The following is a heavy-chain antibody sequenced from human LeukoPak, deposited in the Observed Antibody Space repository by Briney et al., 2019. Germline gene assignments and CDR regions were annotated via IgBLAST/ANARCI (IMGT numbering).Heavy chain of an antibody. J-gene: IGHJ4*02. CDR1: GGSISSTIYY. CDR2: INYSGNT. D-gene: IGHD1-26*01. CDR3: ARVVVGATTPFDS. V-gene: IGHV4-39*07. Sequence: SGTRSLTCTVSGGSISSTIYYWAWIRHPPGKGLEWIASINYSGNTYYNPSLKSRVTISVDTSKNQFSLKLTSMTAADTAVYYCARVVVGATTPFDSWGQGALVTISS.